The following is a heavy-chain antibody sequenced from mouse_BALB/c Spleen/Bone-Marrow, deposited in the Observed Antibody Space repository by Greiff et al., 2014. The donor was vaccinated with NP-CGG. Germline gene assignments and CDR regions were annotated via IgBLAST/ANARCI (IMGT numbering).Heavy chain of an antibody. CDR2: ISSGGST. Sequence: EVKLVESGGGLVKPGGSLKLSCAASGFTFSSYAMSWVRQTPEKGLEWVASISSGGSTYYPDSVKGRFTISRDNARNILYLQMSSLRSEDMAMYYCASPLYYGLHYYAMDYWGQGTSVTVSS. V-gene: IGHV5-6-5*01. CDR1: GFTFSSYA. CDR3: ASPLYYGLHYYAMDY. J-gene: IGHJ4*01. D-gene: IGHD1-2*01.